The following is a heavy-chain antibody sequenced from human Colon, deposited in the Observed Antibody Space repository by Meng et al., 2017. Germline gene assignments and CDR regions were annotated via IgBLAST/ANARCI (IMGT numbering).Heavy chain of an antibody. CDR2: IYPGDSDT. V-gene: IGHV5-51*01. CDR3: AKGVANGKVDWFDP. Sequence: GESLKISCKGSGYSFTSYWIGWVRQMPGKGLEWMGIIYPGDSDTSYSPSLQGQVTISADKSISTAYLQWSSLRAEDTAVYYCAKGVANGKVDWFDPWGQGTQVTVSS. CDR1: GYSFTSYW. D-gene: IGHD2-8*01. J-gene: IGHJ5*01.